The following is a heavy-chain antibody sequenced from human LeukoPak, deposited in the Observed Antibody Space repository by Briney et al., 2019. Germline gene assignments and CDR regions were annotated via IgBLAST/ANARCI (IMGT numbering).Heavy chain of an antibody. CDR3: VREGYYDSSGYLGVFDY. Sequence: GGSLRLSCAASGFTFSSYEMNWVRQAPGKGLEWVSYISDTGSTKSYADSEKGRFTISRDNAKNSVYLQMKSLRAEDTAVYYCVREGYYDSSGYLGVFDYWGQGTLVIVSS. V-gene: IGHV3-48*03. D-gene: IGHD3-22*01. CDR2: ISDTGSTK. J-gene: IGHJ4*02. CDR1: GFTFSSYE.